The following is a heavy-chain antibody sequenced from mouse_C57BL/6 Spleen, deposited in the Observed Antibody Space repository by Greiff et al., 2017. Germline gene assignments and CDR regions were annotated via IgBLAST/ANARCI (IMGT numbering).Heavy chain of an antibody. Sequence: EVMLVESGGGLVKPGGSLKLSCAASGFTFSSYAMSWVRQTPEKRLEWVATISDGGSYTYYPDNVKGRFTISRDNAKNNLYLQMSHLKSEDTAMYYCARDTQLGRGAWFAYWGQGTLVTVSA. CDR3: ARDTQLGRGAWFAY. J-gene: IGHJ3*01. V-gene: IGHV5-4*01. D-gene: IGHD4-1*02. CDR2: ISDGGSYT. CDR1: GFTFSSYA.